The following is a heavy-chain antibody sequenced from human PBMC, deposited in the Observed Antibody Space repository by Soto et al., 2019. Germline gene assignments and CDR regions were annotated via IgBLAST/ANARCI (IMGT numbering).Heavy chain of an antibody. V-gene: IGHV1-8*01. CDR1: GYTFTSYD. CDR2: MNPNSGNT. J-gene: IGHJ4*02. D-gene: IGHD3-22*01. Sequence: ASVKVSCKASGYTFTSYDINWVRQATGQGLEWMGWMNPNSGNTGYAQKFQGRVTMTRNTSISTAYMELSSLRSEDTTVYYCARPYDSSGYYYLLFDYWGKGTLVTVSS. CDR3: ARPYDSSGYYYLLFDY.